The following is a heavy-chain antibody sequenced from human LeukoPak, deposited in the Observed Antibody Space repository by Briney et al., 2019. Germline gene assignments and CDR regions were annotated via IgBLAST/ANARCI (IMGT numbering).Heavy chain of an antibody. CDR2: IYSGGST. CDR1: GFTVSSNY. CDR3: AKDSLTWGGNWFNP. D-gene: IGHD7-27*01. J-gene: IGHJ5*02. Sequence: GGSLRLSCAASGFTVSSNYMNWVRQAPGKGLEWVPVIYSGGSTFYADSVKGRFTVSRDNSKNTLFLQMNSLRAEDTAVYYCAKDSLTWGGNWFNPWGRGTLVTVSS. V-gene: IGHV3-53*01.